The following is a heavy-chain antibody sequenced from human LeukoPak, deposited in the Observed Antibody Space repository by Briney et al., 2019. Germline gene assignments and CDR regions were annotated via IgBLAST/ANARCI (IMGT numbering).Heavy chain of an antibody. J-gene: IGHJ4*02. CDR3: ASVSIGLQTDY. CDR1: GFTFSSYW. Sequence: GGSLRLSCAASGFTFSSYWMSWVRQAPGKGLEWVANINQDGSEKNYVGSVKGRFTISRDNAKNSLYLQMNSLRAEDTAIYYCASVSIGLQTDYWGQGTLVTVSS. D-gene: IGHD6-6*01. V-gene: IGHV3-7*01. CDR2: INQDGSEK.